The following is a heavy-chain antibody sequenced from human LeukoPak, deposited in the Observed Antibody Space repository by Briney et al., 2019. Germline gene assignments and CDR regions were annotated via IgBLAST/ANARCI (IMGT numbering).Heavy chain of an antibody. CDR1: GFTFSSYG. Sequence: AGGSLRLPCAASGFTFSSYGMHWVRQAPGKGLEWVAVISYDGSNKYYADSVKGRFTISRDNSKNTLYLQMNSLRAEDTAVYYCAKDHYGSASSKFDWGQGTLVTVSS. J-gene: IGHJ4*02. CDR3: AKDHYGSASSKFD. V-gene: IGHV3-30*18. CDR2: ISYDGSNK. D-gene: IGHD3-10*01.